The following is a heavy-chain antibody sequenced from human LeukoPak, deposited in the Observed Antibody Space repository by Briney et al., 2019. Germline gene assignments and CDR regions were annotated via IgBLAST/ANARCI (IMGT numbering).Heavy chain of an antibody. J-gene: IGHJ6*03. V-gene: IGHV4-38-2*02. CDR3: ARVQNDYYYYYYMDV. CDR2: NYHSGSN. CDR1: GYSISSVYY. Sequence: KPSVTVSLTCTVSGYSISSVYYWGWIRLPPGEGLEWIGNNYHSGSNYYNPPLKSRVTISVDTSKKQCTLKLSSVTVSDTAMYYCARVQNDYYYYYYMDVWGKGTTVTVSS.